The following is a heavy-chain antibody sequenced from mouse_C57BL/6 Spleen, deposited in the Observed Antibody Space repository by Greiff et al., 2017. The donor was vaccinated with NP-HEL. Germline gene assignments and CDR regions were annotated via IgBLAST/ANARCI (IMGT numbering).Heavy chain of an antibody. CDR1: GFNIKDDY. CDR3: TRGYSTLYYFDY. CDR2: IDPENGDT. V-gene: IGHV14-4*01. D-gene: IGHD2-5*01. Sequence: EVQLQESGAELVRPGASVKLSCTASGFNIKDDYMHWVKQRPEQGLEWIGWIDPENGDTEYASKFQGKATITADTSSNTAYLQLSSLPSEDTAVYYCTRGYSTLYYFDYWGQGTTLTVSS. J-gene: IGHJ2*01.